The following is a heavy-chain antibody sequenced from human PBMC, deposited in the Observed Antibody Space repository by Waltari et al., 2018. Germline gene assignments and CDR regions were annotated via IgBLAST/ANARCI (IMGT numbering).Heavy chain of an antibody. CDR2: IHHTGDT. J-gene: IGHJ4*02. V-gene: IGHV4-34*01. Sequence: QVQLQQWGAGLLKPSETLSLTCAVYGGSFKAYYWTWIRQSPEKGLEWIGEIHHTGDTIYNPSLKSRVAILMDASKNQFSLSLKLVAAADTAIYYGASRIGGISPLTGWGQGTPVIVSA. CDR1: GGSFKAYY. CDR3: ASRIGGISPLTG. D-gene: IGHD1-26*01.